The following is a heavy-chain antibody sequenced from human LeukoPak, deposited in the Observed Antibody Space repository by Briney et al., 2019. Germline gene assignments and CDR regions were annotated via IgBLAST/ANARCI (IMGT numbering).Heavy chain of an antibody. J-gene: IGHJ5*02. Sequence: GASVKVSCKASGYTFTSYDINWVRQATGQGLEWMGWMNPNSGNTGYAQKFQGRVTMTRNTSISTAYMELSSLRSEDTAVYYCARGGDYYYDSSGYYYHWGQGTLVTVSS. CDR3: ARGGDYYYDSSGYYYH. V-gene: IGHV1-8*01. CDR1: GYTFTSYD. CDR2: MNPNSGNT. D-gene: IGHD3-22*01.